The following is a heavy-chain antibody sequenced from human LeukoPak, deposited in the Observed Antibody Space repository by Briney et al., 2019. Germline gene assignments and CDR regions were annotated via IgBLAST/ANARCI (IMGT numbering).Heavy chain of an antibody. CDR2: ISAYNGNT. CDR3: ARNLKSSGWYYVVAFDI. Sequence: ASVKVSCKASGYTFTSYGISWVRQAPGQGLEWMGWISAYNGNTNYAQKLQGRVTMTTDTSTSTAYMELRSLRSDDTAVFYCARNLKSSGWYYVVAFDIWGQGTMVTVSS. V-gene: IGHV1-18*01. CDR1: GYTFTSYG. D-gene: IGHD6-19*01. J-gene: IGHJ3*02.